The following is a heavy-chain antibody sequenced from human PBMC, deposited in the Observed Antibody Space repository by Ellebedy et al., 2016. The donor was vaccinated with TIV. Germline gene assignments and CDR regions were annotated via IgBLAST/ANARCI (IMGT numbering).Heavy chain of an antibody. J-gene: IGHJ6*02. CDR2: IYQDGSEK. D-gene: IGHD4-17*01. Sequence: GGSLRLSCAVSGFSFSSYWMSWVRQAPGKGLEWVANIYQDGSEKYYVDSVKGRFTISRDNAKNSLYLQMNSLRVEDTAVYYCARDGANGDYSPGHYGLDAWGQGTTVTVS. V-gene: IGHV3-7*03. CDR1: GFSFSSYW. CDR3: ARDGANGDYSPGHYGLDA.